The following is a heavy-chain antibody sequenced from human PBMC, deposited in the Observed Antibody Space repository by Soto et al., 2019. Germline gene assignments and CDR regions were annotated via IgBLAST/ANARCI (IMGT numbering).Heavy chain of an antibody. CDR2: TNPKSGGT. CDR1: GYRFTDSH. Sequence: VASVKVSCKASGYRFTDSHIHWVRQAPGQELEWLGQTNPKSGGTSTAQKFQGWVTMTTDTSISTASMELTMLPSDETASHYHSRGDSTDCSDGVCSFFGNRDSDVWGRGTPVTVS. D-gene: IGHD2-8*01. J-gene: IGHJ6*02. V-gene: IGHV1-2*04. CDR3: SRGDSTDCSDGVCSFFGNRDSDV.